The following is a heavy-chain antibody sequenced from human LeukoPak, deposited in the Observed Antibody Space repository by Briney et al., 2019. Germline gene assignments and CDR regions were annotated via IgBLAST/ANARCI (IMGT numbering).Heavy chain of an antibody. V-gene: IGHV3-23*01. D-gene: IGHD2-15*01. CDR3: AKVKYCSGGSCYSSAFDI. CDR2: ISGSGGST. Sequence: PGGSLRLSCAASGFTFSSYAMSWVRQAPGKGLEWVSAISGSGGSTYYADSVKGRFTISRDNSKNTLYLQMSSLRAEDTAVYYCAKVKYCSGGSCYSSAFDIWGQGTMVTVSS. J-gene: IGHJ3*02. CDR1: GFTFSSYA.